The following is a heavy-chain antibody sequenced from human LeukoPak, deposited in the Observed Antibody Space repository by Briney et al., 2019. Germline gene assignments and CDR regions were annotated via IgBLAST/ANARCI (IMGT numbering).Heavy chain of an antibody. V-gene: IGHV3-21*01. J-gene: IGHJ4*02. D-gene: IGHD3-16*02. Sequence: GGSLRLSCAASGFTFSSYSMNWVRQAPGKGLEWVSSISSSSSYIYYADSVKGRFTISRDNAKNSLYLQMNSLRVEDTAVYYCARGAVMITFGGVNVINYFDYWGQGTLVTVSS. CDR3: ARGAVMITFGGVNVINYFDY. CDR2: ISSSSSYI. CDR1: GFTFSSYS.